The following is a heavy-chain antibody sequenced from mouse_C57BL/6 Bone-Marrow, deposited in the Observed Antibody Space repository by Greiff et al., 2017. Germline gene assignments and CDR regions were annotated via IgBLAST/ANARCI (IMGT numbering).Heavy chain of an antibody. D-gene: IGHD2-12*01. CDR1: GFTFSDYG. Sequence: EVKLEESGGGLVKPGGSLKLSCAASGFTFSDYGMHWVRQAPEKGLEWVAYISSGSSTIYYADTVKGRFTISRDNAKNTLFLQRTSLRSEDTAKYYCARHYMFFAYWGQGTLVTVSA. CDR2: ISSGSSTI. J-gene: IGHJ3*01. V-gene: IGHV5-17*01. CDR3: ARHYMFFAY.